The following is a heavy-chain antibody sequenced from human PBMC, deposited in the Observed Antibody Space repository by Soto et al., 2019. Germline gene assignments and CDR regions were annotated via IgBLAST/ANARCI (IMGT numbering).Heavy chain of an antibody. J-gene: IGHJ5*02. D-gene: IGHD6-6*01. CDR3: ARGNRWAARLGGRWFDP. Sequence: QVQLVQSGAEVKKPGASVKVSCKASGYTFTSYDINWVRQATGQGLDGTDWMQPNSGNTDYAQKFQGRDTMTRNIFISTDYMELSSLRSEETAVYYCARGNRWAARLGGRWFDPWGQVTLVTVSS. CDR1: GYTFTSYD. CDR2: MQPNSGNT. V-gene: IGHV1-8*01.